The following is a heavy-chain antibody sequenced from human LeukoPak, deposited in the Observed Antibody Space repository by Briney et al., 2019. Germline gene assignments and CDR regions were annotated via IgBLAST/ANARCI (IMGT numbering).Heavy chain of an antibody. CDR3: ARWVERDIVVVPAAIHAFDI. V-gene: IGHV1-2*02. Sequence: ASVKVSCKASGYTFTGYYMHWVRQAPGQGLERMGWINPNSGGTNYAQKFQGRVTMTRDTSISTAYMELSRLRSDDTDVYYCARWVERDIVVVPAAIHAFDIWGQGTMVTVSS. CDR2: INPNSGGT. D-gene: IGHD2-2*02. CDR1: GYTFTGYY. J-gene: IGHJ3*02.